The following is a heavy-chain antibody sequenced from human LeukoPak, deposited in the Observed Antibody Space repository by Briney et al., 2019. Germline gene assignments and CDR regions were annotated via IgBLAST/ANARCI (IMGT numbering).Heavy chain of an antibody. D-gene: IGHD2-21*01. CDR2: IRYDGSNK. CDR3: AKAPVTSCRGAYCYPFDS. CDR1: GFTFSSYG. V-gene: IGHV3-30*02. Sequence: GSLRLSCAASGFTFSSYGMHWVRQAPGKGLEWVAFIRYDGSNKYYADSVKGRFTISRDNSKNTLCLHVNSLRPEDTAVYFCAKAPVTSCRGAYCYPFDSWGQGTLVTVSS. J-gene: IGHJ4*02.